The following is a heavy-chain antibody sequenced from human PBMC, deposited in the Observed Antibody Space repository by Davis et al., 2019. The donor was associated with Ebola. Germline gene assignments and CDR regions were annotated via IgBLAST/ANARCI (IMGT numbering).Heavy chain of an antibody. V-gene: IGHV3-30*18. CDR1: GFTFRTYG. D-gene: IGHD1-7*01. CDR3: AKGTTLHFDY. J-gene: IGHJ4*02. Sequence: PGGSLRLSCAAAGFTFRTYGMHWVRQAPGKGLEWVAVILYDGSNKYYADSVKGRFTISRDNSMNTLYLQMNSLRAEDTAVYYCAKGTTLHFDYWGQGTLVTVSS. CDR2: ILYDGSNK.